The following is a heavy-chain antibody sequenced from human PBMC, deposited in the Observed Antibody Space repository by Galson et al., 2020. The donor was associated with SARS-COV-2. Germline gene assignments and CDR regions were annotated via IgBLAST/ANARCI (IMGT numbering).Heavy chain of an antibody. D-gene: IGHD6-6*01. CDR2: IYYSGST. V-gene: IGHV4-39*01. Sequence: SETLSLTCTVSGGSISSSSYYWGWIRQPPGKGLEWIGSIYYSGSTYYNPSLKSRVTISVDTSKNQFSLKLSSVTAADTAVYYCARHRKWSAAAPPPGFEPWGQGTLVTVSS. CDR3: ARHRKWSAAAPPPGFEP. CDR1: GGSISSSSYY. J-gene: IGHJ5*02.